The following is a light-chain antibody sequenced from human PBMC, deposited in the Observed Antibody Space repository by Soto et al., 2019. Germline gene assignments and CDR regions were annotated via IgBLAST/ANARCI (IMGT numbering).Light chain of an antibody. CDR3: SSYTSSSTYV. J-gene: IGLJ1*01. V-gene: IGLV2-14*01. CDR2: DVS. Sequence: QSVLTQPASVSGSPGQSITISCTGTSSDVGGYNYVSWYQQHPGKAPKHMIYDVSNRPSGVSNRFSGSKSGNTASLTISGLQAEDEADYYCSSYTSSSTYVSGTGTKVTVL. CDR1: SSDVGGYNY.